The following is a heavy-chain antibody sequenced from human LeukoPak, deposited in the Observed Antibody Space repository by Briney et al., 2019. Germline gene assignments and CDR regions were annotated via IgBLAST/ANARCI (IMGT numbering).Heavy chain of an antibody. J-gene: IGHJ5*02. CDR2: ISAYNGNI. V-gene: IGHV1-18*01. Sequence: GASVKVSCKASGYTFTSYGISWVRQAPGQGLEWMGWISAYNGNINYAQKLQGRVTMTTDTSTSTAYMELRSLRSDDTAVYYCARGRRYCSSTSCYNWFDPWGQGTLVTVSS. CDR1: GYTFTSYG. CDR3: ARGRRYCSSTSCYNWFDP. D-gene: IGHD2-2*01.